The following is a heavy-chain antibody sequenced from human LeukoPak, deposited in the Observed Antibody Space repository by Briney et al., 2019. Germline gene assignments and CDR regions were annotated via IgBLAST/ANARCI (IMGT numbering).Heavy chain of an antibody. CDR1: GGSISSYY. J-gene: IGHJ6*03. CDR3: ARAPYYYYMDV. CDR2: IYHSGST. Sequence: PSETLPLTCTVSGGSISSYYWSWIRQPPGKGLEWIGYIYHSGSTNYNPSLKSRVTISVDTSKNQFSLKVSSGTAADTAVYYCARAPYYYYMDVWGKGTTVTVSS. V-gene: IGHV4-59*01.